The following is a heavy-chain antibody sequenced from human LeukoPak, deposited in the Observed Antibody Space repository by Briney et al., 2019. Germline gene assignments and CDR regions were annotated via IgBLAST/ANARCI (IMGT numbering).Heavy chain of an antibody. CDR2: ISAYNGNT. CDR1: GYTFTSYG. V-gene: IGHV1-18*01. Sequence: GASVKVSCKASGYTFTSYGISWVRQAPGQGPEWMGWISAYNGNTNYAQKLQGRVTMTTDASTSTAYMELRSLRSDDTAVYYCARDQGYSSSWSPTYWGQGTLVTVSS. D-gene: IGHD6-13*01. J-gene: IGHJ4*02. CDR3: ARDQGYSSSWSPTY.